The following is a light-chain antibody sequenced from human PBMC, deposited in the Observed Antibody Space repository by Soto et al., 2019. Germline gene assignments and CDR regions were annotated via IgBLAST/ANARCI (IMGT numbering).Light chain of an antibody. Sequence: DIQMTQSPSSLSASVGDRVTITCRASQNMNNYLSWYQQKSGKAPKLLIYAASTSQSGVPSRFSGSGSGTEFTLTISSLQPEDFATYYCQQSYTSPWTFGQGTKVEI. J-gene: IGKJ1*01. CDR1: QNMNNY. CDR2: AAS. CDR3: QQSYTSPWT. V-gene: IGKV1-39*01.